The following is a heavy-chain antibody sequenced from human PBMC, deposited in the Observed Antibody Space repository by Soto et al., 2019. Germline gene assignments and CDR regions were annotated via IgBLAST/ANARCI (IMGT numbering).Heavy chain of an antibody. J-gene: IGHJ4*02. D-gene: IGHD6-19*01. CDR1: GYTFTGYY. Sequence: QVQXXQSGAEVXXXXAXXKVSCXASGYTFTGYYMHWVRQXXXXXXXWMGWINPNSGGTNYAQKFQGWXXXXXXXXXXXXXXXXXXXXXDDTAVYYCARGLGAVAGDPLDYWGQGTLVTVSS. V-gene: IGHV1-2*04. CDR2: INPNSGGT. CDR3: ARGLGAVAGDPLDY.